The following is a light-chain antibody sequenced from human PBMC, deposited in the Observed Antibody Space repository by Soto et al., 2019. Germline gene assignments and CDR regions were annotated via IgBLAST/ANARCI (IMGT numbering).Light chain of an antibody. CDR3: QQCANWPCT. CDR1: QSVSST. CDR2: DAS. J-gene: IGKJ1*01. Sequence: DIVMTQSPSTLSVSPGERVTLSCTASQSVSSTFLAWYQQKPGQAPRLLIYDASTRATGVPARFSGSGSGTEFSLTISSLQSEDFAIYYCQQCANWPCTFGQGTKVEMK. V-gene: IGKV3-15*01.